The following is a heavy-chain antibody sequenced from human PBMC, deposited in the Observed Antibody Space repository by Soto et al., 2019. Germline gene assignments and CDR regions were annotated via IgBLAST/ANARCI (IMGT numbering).Heavy chain of an antibody. J-gene: IGHJ6*02. CDR1: GFTVSNNY. V-gene: IGHV3-7*01. Sequence: PGGSLRLSCAVSGFTVSNNYMSRVRQAPGKGLEWVANIKQDGSEKYYVDSVKGRFTISRDNAKNSLYLQMNSLRAEDTAVYYCARGDHYDILTAINYYYGMDVWGQGTTVTVSS. CDR2: IKQDGSEK. CDR3: ARGDHYDILTAINYYYGMDV. D-gene: IGHD3-9*01.